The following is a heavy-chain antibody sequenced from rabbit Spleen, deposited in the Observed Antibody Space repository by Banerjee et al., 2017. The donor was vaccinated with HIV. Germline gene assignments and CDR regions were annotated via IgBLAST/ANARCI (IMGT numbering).Heavy chain of an antibody. D-gene: IGHD4-1*01. CDR2: IYTGSSGNI. J-gene: IGHJ4*01. V-gene: IGHV1S45*01. CDR3: ARETSGGWGVVLYYFRL. CDR1: GVSLNDKDV. Sequence: EQLEESGGGLVKPEGSLTLTCKASGVSLNDKDVMCWVRQAPGKGLEWIACIYTGSSGNIWYASWAKGRFPININTNQNTVTLQMTSLTVADTATYFCARETSGGWGVVLYYFRLWGPGTLVTVS.